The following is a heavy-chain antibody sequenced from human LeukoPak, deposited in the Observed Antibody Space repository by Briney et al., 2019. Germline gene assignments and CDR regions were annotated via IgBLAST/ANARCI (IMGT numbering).Heavy chain of an antibody. J-gene: IGHJ4*02. Sequence: AASVTVSCKASGYTFTSYAMHWVRQAPGQRLEWMGWINAGNGNTKYSQKFQGRVTITRDTSASTAYMELSSLRSEDTAVYYCARVVSVLGGSVAPFDYWGQGTLVTVSS. V-gene: IGHV1-3*01. D-gene: IGHD6-19*01. CDR2: INAGNGNT. CDR1: GYTFTSYA. CDR3: ARVVSVLGGSVAPFDY.